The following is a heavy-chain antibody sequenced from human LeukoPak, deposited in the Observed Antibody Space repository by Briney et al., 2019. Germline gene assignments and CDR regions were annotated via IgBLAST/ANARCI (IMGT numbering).Heavy chain of an antibody. CDR1: GFTFSSYG. CDR2: KWYDGSNK. J-gene: IGHJ4*02. V-gene: IGHV3-33*01. CDR3: ASIAVAGTYVFGY. Sequence: PGGSLRLSCAASGFTFSSYGMHWVRQAPGKGLEWVAVKWYDGSNKYYADSVKGRFTISRDNSKNALYLQMNSLRAEDTAVYYCASIAVAGTYVFGYWGQGTLVTVSS. D-gene: IGHD6-19*01.